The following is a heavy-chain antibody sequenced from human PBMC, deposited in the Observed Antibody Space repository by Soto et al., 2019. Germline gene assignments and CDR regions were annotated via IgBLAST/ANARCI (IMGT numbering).Heavy chain of an antibody. CDR1: GGSFSGYY. J-gene: IGHJ6*03. V-gene: IGHV4-34*01. CDR3: ASYYYYYMDV. CDR2: INHSGST. Sequence: SETLSLTCAVYGGSFSGYYWSWIRQPPGKGLEWIGEINHSGSTNYNPSLKSRVTISVDTSKNQFSLKLSSVTTADTAVYYCASYYYYYMDVWGKGTTVTVSS.